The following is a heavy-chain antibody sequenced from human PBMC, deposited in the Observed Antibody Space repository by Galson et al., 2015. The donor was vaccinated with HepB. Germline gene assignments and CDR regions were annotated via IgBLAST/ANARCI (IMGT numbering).Heavy chain of an antibody. J-gene: IGHJ4*02. V-gene: IGHV3-74*01. Sequence: SLRLSCAASGFTFSNYWMHWVRQAPGKGLVWVSRINSDESSTSYADSVKGRFTISRDNAKNTLSLQMNSLRAEDTAVYYCVRAIVSDFDNWRQGAVVAVSS. CDR1: GFTFSNYW. D-gene: IGHD5/OR15-5a*01. CDR3: VRAIVSDFDN. CDR2: INSDESST.